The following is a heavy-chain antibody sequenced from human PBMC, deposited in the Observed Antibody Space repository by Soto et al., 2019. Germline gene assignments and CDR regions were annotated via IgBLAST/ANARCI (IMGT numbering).Heavy chain of an antibody. V-gene: IGHV3-7*01. CDR3: ARGTTAAD. J-gene: IGHJ4*02. CDR2: IKLDGSEK. CDR1: GFTFSTYW. D-gene: IGHD6-25*01. Sequence: EVQLVESGGGLVQPGGSLRLSCAASGFTFSTYWMTWVRQAPGKGLEWVASIKLDGSEKHYVDSVKGRFTISRDNAKESLYLQMNSLRGEDSGLYYCARGTTAADWGQGTRVTVSS.